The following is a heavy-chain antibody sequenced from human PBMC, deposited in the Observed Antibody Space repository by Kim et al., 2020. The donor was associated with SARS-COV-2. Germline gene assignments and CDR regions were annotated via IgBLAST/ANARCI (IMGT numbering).Heavy chain of an antibody. J-gene: IGHJ6*01. V-gene: IGHV4-38-2*02. CDR3: ARDGTLYSGSYFYYYGM. D-gene: IGHD1-26*01. CDR2: IYHSGST. CDR1: GYSISSGYY. Sequence: SETLSLTCTVSGYSISSGYYWGWIRQPPGKGLEWIGSIYHSGSTYYNPSLKSRVTISVDTSKNQFSLKLSSVTAADTAVYYCARDGTLYSGSYFYYYGM.